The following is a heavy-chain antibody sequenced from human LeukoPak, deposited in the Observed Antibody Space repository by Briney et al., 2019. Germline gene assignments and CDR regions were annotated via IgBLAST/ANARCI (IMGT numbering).Heavy chain of an antibody. V-gene: IGHV4-34*01. CDR1: GGSFSGYY. Sequence: PSETLSLTCAVYGGSFSGYYWSWIRQPPGKGLEWIGEINHSGSTNYNPSLKSRVTISVDTSKNQFSLKLSSVTAADTAVYYCARDGRAGTMIGEIFDYWGQGTLVTVSS. CDR2: INHSGST. J-gene: IGHJ4*02. CDR3: ARDGRAGTMIGEIFDY. D-gene: IGHD1-1*01.